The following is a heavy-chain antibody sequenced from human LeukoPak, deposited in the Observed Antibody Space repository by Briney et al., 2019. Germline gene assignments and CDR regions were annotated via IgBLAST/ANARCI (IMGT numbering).Heavy chain of an antibody. CDR1: GGSISSYY. CDR3: ARGTGSPYWFDL. V-gene: IGHV4-4*07. D-gene: IGHD3-10*01. J-gene: IGHJ5*02. CDR2: ICISGST. Sequence: SETLSLTCTVSGGSISSYYWSWIRQPAGKGLEWIGRICISGSTNYNPSLKSRVTMSVDTSKNQFSLKLSSVTAADTAMYYCARGTGSPYWFDLWGQGTLVTVSS.